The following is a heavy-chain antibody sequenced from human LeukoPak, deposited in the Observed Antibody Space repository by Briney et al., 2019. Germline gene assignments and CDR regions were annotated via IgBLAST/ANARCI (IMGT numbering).Heavy chain of an antibody. Sequence: SETLSLACTVSGGSISSYYWSWIRQPPGKGLEWIGYIYYSGNTNSISIDTSKNQFSLQLSSVTAADTAVYYCARDRDSSGLRDFDLWGRGTLVTVSA. J-gene: IGHJ2*01. CDR2: IYYSGNT. V-gene: IGHV4-59*01. D-gene: IGHD3-22*01. CDR3: ARDRDSSGLRDFDL. CDR1: GGSISSYY.